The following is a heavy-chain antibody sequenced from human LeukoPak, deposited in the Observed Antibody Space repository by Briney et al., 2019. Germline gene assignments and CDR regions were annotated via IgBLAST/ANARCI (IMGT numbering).Heavy chain of an antibody. J-gene: IGHJ2*01. CDR3: ARERTGYSGYAGSYWYLDL. V-gene: IGHV4-31*03. D-gene: IGHD5-12*01. Sequence: SQTLSLTCTVSGGSISSGGYYWSWIRQHPGKGLEWIGYIYYSGSTYYNPSLKSRVTISVDTSKNQFSLKLSSVTAADTAVYYCARERTGYSGYAGSYWYLDLWGRGTLVTVSS. CDR2: IYYSGST. CDR1: GGSISSGGYY.